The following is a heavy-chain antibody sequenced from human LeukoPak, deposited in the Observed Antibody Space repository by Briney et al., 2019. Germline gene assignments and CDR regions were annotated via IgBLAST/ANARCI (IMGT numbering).Heavy chain of an antibody. V-gene: IGHV3-23*01. J-gene: IGHJ4*02. CDR1: GFTFSSYS. D-gene: IGHD6-19*01. CDR3: AKDAAVAGMFRAFDY. Sequence: GGSLRLSCAASGFTFSSYSMNWARQAPGKGLEWVSAITGLSGSGGSTYYADSVKGRFTISRDNSKNTLYLQMNSLRAEDTAVYYCAKDAAVAGMFRAFDYWGQGTLVTVSS. CDR2: ITGLSGSGGST.